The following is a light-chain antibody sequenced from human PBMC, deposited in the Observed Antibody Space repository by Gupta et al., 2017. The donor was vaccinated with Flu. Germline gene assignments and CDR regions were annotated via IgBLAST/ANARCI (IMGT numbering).Light chain of an antibody. CDR1: QGINSY. J-gene: IGKJ4*01. V-gene: IGKV1-9*01. Sequence: DIQLTQSPSFLSAAVGDRVTITCRASQGINSYLAWFQQEPGKAPRLVIYAASTLQSGVPSRFSGSGSGTEFTLTISSLQPGDFATYYCQQLKSYPLTFGGGTKVEIK. CDR2: AAS. CDR3: QQLKSYPLT.